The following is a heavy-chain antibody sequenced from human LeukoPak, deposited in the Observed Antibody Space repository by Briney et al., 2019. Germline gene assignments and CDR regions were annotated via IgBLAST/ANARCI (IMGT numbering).Heavy chain of an antibody. V-gene: IGHV3-21*01. CDR1: GFTFSSYN. J-gene: IGHJ4*02. CDR2: ISSSSSYI. D-gene: IGHD3-9*01. CDR3: ARVLRYYDILTGYVPCDY. Sequence: PGGSLRLSCAASGFTFSSYNMNWVRQAPGKGLEWVSSISSSSSYIYYADSVKGRFTISRDNAKNSLYLQMNSLRAEDTAVYYCARVLRYYDILTGYVPCDYWGQGTLVTVSS.